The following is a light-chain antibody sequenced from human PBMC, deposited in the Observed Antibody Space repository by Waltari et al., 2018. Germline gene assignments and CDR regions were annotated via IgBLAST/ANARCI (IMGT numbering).Light chain of an antibody. CDR3: QQYRWAPHT. Sequence: VLTQSPGPLSLSPGERATLSCRASQSVDAGVLAWFQQKPGQSPRLLIYGTSTRAAGVPDRFSGSGSETDFTLTISTLEPEDFAVYYCQQYRWAPHTFGQGTKLEIK. CDR2: GTS. J-gene: IGKJ2*01. CDR1: QSVDAGV. V-gene: IGKV3-20*01.